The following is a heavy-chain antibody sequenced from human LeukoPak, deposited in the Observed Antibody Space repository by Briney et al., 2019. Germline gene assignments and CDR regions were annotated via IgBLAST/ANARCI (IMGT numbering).Heavy chain of an antibody. V-gene: IGHV3-21*04. Sequence: PGGSLRLSCAASGFSFNTYTMHWVRQAPGKGLEWVSSITSGSSYIYYADSVKGRFTISRDNAKNSLYLQMTSLRAEDTAVYYCAKDALHWGQGTLVTVSS. CDR3: AKDALH. J-gene: IGHJ4*02. CDR2: ITSGSSYI. CDR1: GFSFNTYT.